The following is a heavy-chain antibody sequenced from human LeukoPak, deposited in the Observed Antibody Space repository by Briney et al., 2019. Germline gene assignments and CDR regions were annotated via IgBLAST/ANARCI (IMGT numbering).Heavy chain of an antibody. CDR3: ATGTLTIVRGVRYYYYYMDV. Sequence: SETLSLTCTVSGGSISSGDYYWSWTRQPPGKGLEWIGYLYYSGSTYYKPSLKSRVTISVETSKNQFSLKRSSVTAADTAVYYCATGTLTIVRGVRYYYYYMDVWGEGTTVTVSS. CDR1: GGSISSGDYY. CDR2: LYYSGST. D-gene: IGHD3-10*01. V-gene: IGHV4-30-4*08. J-gene: IGHJ6*03.